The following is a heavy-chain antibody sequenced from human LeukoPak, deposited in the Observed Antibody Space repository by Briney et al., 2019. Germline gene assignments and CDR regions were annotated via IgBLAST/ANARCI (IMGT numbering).Heavy chain of an antibody. J-gene: IGHJ4*02. CDR2: ISYDGSNK. Sequence: GGSLRLSCAASGFIFSSYGMHWVRQAPGKGLEWVAVISYDGSNKYYADSVKGRFTISRDNSKNTLYLQMNSLRAEDTAVYYCARPYYYDSSGYYDYWGQGTLVTVSS. V-gene: IGHV3-30*03. D-gene: IGHD3-22*01. CDR3: ARPYYYDSSGYYDY. CDR1: GFIFSSYG.